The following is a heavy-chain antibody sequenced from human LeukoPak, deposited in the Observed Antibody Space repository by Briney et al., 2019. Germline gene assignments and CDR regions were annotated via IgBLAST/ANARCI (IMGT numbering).Heavy chain of an antibody. Sequence: GGSLRLSCAASGFIFINYWLHWVRQAPGMGLVWVSRINSDGSSTSYADSVKGRFTISRDNAKNTVYLQMNSLRVEDTAVYYCVVSYCGGYCSHWGQGTLVTVSS. CDR1: GFIFINYW. D-gene: IGHD2-21*02. CDR2: INSDGSST. J-gene: IGHJ4*02. V-gene: IGHV3-74*01. CDR3: VVSYCGGYCSH.